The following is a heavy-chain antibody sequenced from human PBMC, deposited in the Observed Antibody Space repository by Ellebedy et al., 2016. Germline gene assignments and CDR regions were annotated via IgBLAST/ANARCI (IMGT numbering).Heavy chain of an antibody. CDR1: GFTFSNAW. CDR3: TTLGYGDYVGNFDY. Sequence: GGSLRLSCAASGFTFSNAWMSWVRQAPGKGLEWVGRIKSKTDGGTTDYAAPVKGRFTISRDDSKNTLYLQMNSLKTEDTAVYYCTTLGYGDYVGNFDYWGQGTLVTVSS. J-gene: IGHJ4*02. CDR2: IKSKTDGGTT. V-gene: IGHV3-15*01. D-gene: IGHD4-17*01.